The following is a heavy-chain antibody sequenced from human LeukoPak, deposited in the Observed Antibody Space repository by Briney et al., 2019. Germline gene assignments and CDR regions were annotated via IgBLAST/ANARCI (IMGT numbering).Heavy chain of an antibody. CDR1: GGSISSSSYY. CDR3: ARAFFETYYYDSSGYLPGY. J-gene: IGHJ4*02. D-gene: IGHD3-22*01. V-gene: IGHV4-39*07. Sequence: PSETLSLTCTVSGGSISSSSYYWGWIRQPPGKGLEWIGSIYYSGSTYYNPSLKSRVTISVDTSKNQFSLKLSSVTAADTAVYYCARAFFETYYYDSSGYLPGYWGQGTLVTVSS. CDR2: IYYSGST.